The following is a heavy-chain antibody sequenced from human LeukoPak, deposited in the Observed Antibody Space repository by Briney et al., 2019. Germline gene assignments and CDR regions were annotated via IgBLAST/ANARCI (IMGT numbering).Heavy chain of an antibody. V-gene: IGHV3-15*01. CDR1: GFSFSDAW. CDR3: TTGRITTVRGPDY. CDR2: ITIKTDGGTT. J-gene: IGHJ4*02. Sequence: PGGSLRLSCAAPGFSFSDAWMSWVRQAPGMGLEWVGRITIKTDGGTTDYAAPVNGRFTISRDDSKNTLYLQMNSLKTEDSGVYYCTTGRITTVRGPDYWGQGTLVTVSS. D-gene: IGHD3-10*01.